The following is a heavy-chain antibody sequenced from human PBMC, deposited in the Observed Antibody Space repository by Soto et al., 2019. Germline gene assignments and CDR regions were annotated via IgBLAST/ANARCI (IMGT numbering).Heavy chain of an antibody. J-gene: IGHJ3*02. Sequence: EVQLVESGGGLVKPGGSLRLSCAASGFTFSSYSMNWVRQAPGKGLEWVSSISSSSSYIYYADSVKGRFTISRDNDKNSLYLQMNSLRAEDTAVYYCARSPGIAAAGTVGYAFDIWGQGTMVTVSS. CDR3: ARSPGIAAAGTVGYAFDI. CDR2: ISSSSSYI. CDR1: GFTFSSYS. D-gene: IGHD6-13*01. V-gene: IGHV3-21*01.